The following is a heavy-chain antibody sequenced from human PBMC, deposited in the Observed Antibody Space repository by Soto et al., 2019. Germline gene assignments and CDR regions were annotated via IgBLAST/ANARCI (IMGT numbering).Heavy chain of an antibody. Sequence: AASVKVSSKVSGYTLTELSMHWVRQAPGKGLEWMGGFDPEDGETIYAQKFQGRVTMTEDTSTDTAYMELSSLRSEDTAVYYCATDRPYYYDSSGYSKWSYWGQGTLVTVSS. D-gene: IGHD3-22*01. V-gene: IGHV1-24*01. J-gene: IGHJ4*02. CDR2: FDPEDGET. CDR3: ATDRPYYYDSSGYSKWSY. CDR1: GYTLTELS.